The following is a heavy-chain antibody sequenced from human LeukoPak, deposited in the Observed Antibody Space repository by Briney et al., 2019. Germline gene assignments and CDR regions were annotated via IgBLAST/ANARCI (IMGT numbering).Heavy chain of an antibody. D-gene: IGHD2-2*02. CDR2: ISGSGGST. Sequence: GGSLRLSCAASGFTFSSYAMSWVRQAPGKGLEWVSAISGSGGSTYYADSVKGRFTISRDNSKNTLYLQMNSLRAEDTAVYYCAKDRGSWGYCSSTSCYTNFDYWGQGTLVTVSS. V-gene: IGHV3-23*01. CDR3: AKDRGSWGYCSSTSCYTNFDY. J-gene: IGHJ4*02. CDR1: GFTFSSYA.